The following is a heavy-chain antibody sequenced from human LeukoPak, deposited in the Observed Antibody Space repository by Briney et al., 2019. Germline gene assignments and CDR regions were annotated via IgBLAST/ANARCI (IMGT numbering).Heavy chain of an antibody. CDR3: ARQNNHDSSGYYLDY. CDR2: IYYRGGT. D-gene: IGHD3-22*01. Sequence: NPSETLSLTCTVSGGSISSHYWTWIRQPPGKGLEWIGCIYYRGGTNYNPSLQSRVTISVDTSKNQFSLRLSSVTAADTAVYYCARQNNHDSSGYYLDYWGQGTLVTVSS. CDR1: GGSISSHY. J-gene: IGHJ4*02. V-gene: IGHV4-59*11.